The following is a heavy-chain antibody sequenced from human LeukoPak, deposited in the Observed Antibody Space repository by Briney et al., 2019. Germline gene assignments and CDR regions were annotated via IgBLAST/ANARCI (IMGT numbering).Heavy chain of an antibody. CDR3: AKRGLGDREAFDI. CDR2: NSGSGGST. Sequence: PGGSLRLSCAASGFTFNTYAMSWVRQAPGKGREWVSSNSGSGGSTYYADSVEGRFTISRDNSKNTLYLQMNSLRAEDTAVYYCAKRGLGDREAFDIWGQGTMVTVSS. D-gene: IGHD2-21*02. V-gene: IGHV3-23*01. J-gene: IGHJ3*02. CDR1: GFTFNTYA.